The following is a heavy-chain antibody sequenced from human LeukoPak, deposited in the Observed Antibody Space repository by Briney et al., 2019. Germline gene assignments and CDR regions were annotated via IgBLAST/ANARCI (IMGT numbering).Heavy chain of an antibody. CDR2: IYYSGST. D-gene: IGHD5-18*01. CDR1: GGSISTYY. CDR3: ARAAQDTAMAADY. V-gene: IGHV4-59*01. J-gene: IGHJ4*02. Sequence: SETLSLTFTVTGGSISTYYWSWIRQPPGKGLEWIGYIYYSGSTNYNPSLKSRVTISVDTSKNQFSLKLNSVTAADMAVYYCARAAQDTAMAADYWGQGTLVTVSS.